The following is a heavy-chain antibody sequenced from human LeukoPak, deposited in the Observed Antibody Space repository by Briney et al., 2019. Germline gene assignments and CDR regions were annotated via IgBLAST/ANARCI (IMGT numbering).Heavy chain of an antibody. CDR2: ISSSSSYI. J-gene: IGHJ4*02. Sequence: GGSLRLSSAASGFTFSSYSMNWVRQAPGKGLEWVSSISSSSSYIYYADSVKGRFTISRDNAKNSLYLQMNSLRAEDTAVYYCARASVVVTAIRAFDYWGQGTLVTVSS. CDR3: ARASVVVTAIRAFDY. CDR1: GFTFSSYS. D-gene: IGHD2-21*02. V-gene: IGHV3-21*01.